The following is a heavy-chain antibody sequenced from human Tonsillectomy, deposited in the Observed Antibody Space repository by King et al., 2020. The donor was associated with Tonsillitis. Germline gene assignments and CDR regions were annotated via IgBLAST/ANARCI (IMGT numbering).Heavy chain of an antibody. J-gene: IGHJ4*02. CDR3: AKGAPGIAVAGSGAFDY. CDR1: GFTFSSYA. V-gene: IGHV3-23*04. Sequence: VQLVQSGGGLVQPGGSLRLSCAASGFTFSSYAMSWVRQAPGKGLEWVSGISGSGGDTYFADPVKDRFTISRDNSMNTLYLQMNSLRAEDTAVYYCAKGAPGIAVAGSGAFDYWGQRTLVTVSS. D-gene: IGHD6-19*01. CDR2: ISGSGGDT.